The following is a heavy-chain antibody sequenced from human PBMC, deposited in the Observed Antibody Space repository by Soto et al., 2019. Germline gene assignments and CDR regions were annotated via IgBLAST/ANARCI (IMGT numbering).Heavy chain of an antibody. CDR1: GGSVSSGGYY. Sequence: QVQLQESGPGLVKPSQTLSLTCTVSGGSVSSGGYYXSWIXXHXGTGLEWIGYIYYSGTTYFNPSLKSRASISLDTSKNEFSLKLTSVTAADTAVYYCARRALPQCINGVCYKDGFWDFWGQGALVTVSS. D-gene: IGHD2-8*01. J-gene: IGHJ4*02. CDR2: IYYSGTT. CDR3: ARRALPQCINGVCYKDGFWDF. V-gene: IGHV4-31*03.